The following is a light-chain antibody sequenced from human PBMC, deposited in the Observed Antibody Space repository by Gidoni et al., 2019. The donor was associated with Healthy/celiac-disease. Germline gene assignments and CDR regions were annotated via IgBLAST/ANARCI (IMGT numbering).Light chain of an antibody. CDR3: HQYYSTPPHMYT. Sequence: DIVMTQSPDSLAVSLGERATINCKSSQSVLYSSNNKNHLAWYQQQPGQPPKLLIDWASTRYSGVPDRFSGSGSGTYFTLSISSLQAEDVAVYYGHQYYSTPPHMYTFGQGTKLEIK. V-gene: IGKV4-1*01. CDR2: WAS. CDR1: QSVLYSSNNKNH. J-gene: IGKJ2*01.